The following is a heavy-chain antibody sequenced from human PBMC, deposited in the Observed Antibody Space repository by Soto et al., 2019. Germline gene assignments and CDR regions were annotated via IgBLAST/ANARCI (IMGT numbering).Heavy chain of an antibody. CDR3: ARSATYCSGGSCLDY. Sequence: QVQLQESGPGLVKPSETLSLTCTVSGGSISSYYWSWIRQSPGRGLEWIGYIYYSGSTNYNPSLKSRLTISVDTSKNQFSLKLTSVTAVDTAVYYCARSATYCSGGSCLDYWGQGTLVTVSS. D-gene: IGHD2-15*01. CDR1: GGSISSYY. CDR2: IYYSGST. J-gene: IGHJ4*02. V-gene: IGHV4-59*01.